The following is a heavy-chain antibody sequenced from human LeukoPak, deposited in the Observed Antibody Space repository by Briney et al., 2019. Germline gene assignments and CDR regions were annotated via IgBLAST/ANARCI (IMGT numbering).Heavy chain of an antibody. CDR3: AKTGRYCSGASCYYFDY. CDR1: GFTFSSYA. Sequence: GGSLRLSCAASGFTFSSYAMSWVRQAPGKGLEWVSVISGSGGSTYYADSVKGRFTISRDNSKNTLYLQMNSLRAEDTAVYYCAKTGRYCSGASCYYFDYWGQGTLVTVSS. CDR2: ISGSGGST. V-gene: IGHV3-23*01. J-gene: IGHJ4*02. D-gene: IGHD2-15*01.